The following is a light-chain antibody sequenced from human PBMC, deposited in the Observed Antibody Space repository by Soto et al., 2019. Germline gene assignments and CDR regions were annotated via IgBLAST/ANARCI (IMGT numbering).Light chain of an antibody. CDR3: QQRSTRLP. V-gene: IGKV3-11*01. CDR1: QSVSSY. J-gene: IGKJ4*02. CDR2: DAS. Sequence: SVWTQSPATLSLSPGERATLSCRASQSVSSYLAWYQQKPGQAPRLLIYDASNRATGIPARFSGSGSGTDFTLTIRSLEPEDFAVYYCQQRSTRLPFGGGTKVDI.